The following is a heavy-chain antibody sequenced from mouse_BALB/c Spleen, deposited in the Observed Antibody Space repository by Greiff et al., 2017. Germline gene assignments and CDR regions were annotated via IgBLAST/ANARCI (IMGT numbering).Heavy chain of an antibody. CDR3: ARGNRFAY. CDR2: VNPYNGGT. V-gene: IGHV1-19*01. Sequence: VQLKESGPELVKPGASVKMSCKASGYTFTDYYMDWVKQSHGESFEWIGRVNPYNGGTSYNQKFKGKAPLTVDKSSSTAYMELNSLTSEDSAVYYCARGNRFAYWGQGTLVTVSA. D-gene: IGHD2-1*01. J-gene: IGHJ3*01. CDR1: GYTFTDYY.